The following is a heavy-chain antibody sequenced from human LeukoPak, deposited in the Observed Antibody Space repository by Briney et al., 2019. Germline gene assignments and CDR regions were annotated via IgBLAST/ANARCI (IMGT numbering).Heavy chain of an antibody. CDR1: GFTFSSYA. CDR3: AREAYATIDY. J-gene: IGHJ4*02. Sequence: GGSLRLSCAASGFTFSSYAMHWVRQAPGKGLEWVAVISCDGSNKYYADSVKGRFTISRDNSKNTLYLQMNSLRAEDTAVYYCAREAYATIDYWGQGTLVTVSS. V-gene: IGHV3-30*01. CDR2: ISCDGSNK. D-gene: IGHD2-2*01.